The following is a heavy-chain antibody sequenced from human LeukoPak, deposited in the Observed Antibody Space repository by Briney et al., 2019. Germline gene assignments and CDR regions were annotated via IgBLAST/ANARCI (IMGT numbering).Heavy chain of an antibody. V-gene: IGHV3-30*02. CDR1: GFTFSSYG. J-gene: IGHJ4*02. D-gene: IGHD2-8*01. CDR3: ARGRLVYASDFDY. Sequence: GGSLRLSCSASGFTFSSYGMHWVRQAPGKGLVWVAFIRYDGSDKYYAESVKGRFTISRDNSKNTLYLQMNSLRTEDTAVYYCARGRLVYASDFDYWGQGTLVTVS. CDR2: IRYDGSDK.